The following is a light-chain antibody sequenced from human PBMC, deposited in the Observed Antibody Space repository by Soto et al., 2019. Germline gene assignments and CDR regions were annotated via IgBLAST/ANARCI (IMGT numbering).Light chain of an antibody. CDR2: EVS. CDR1: SSDVGGYNY. J-gene: IGLJ1*01. CDR3: SSYTSSSTLV. V-gene: IGLV2-14*01. Sequence: QSALTQPASVSGSPGQSITISCTGTSSDVGGYNYVSWYQQHPGKAPKLMIYEVSNRPSGVSNRFSCSKSGNTASLTISGIQAEDEDDYYCSSYTSSSTLVFGTGTKVTVL.